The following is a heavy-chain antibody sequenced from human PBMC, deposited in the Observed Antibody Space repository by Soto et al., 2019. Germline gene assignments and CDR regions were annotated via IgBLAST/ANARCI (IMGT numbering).Heavy chain of an antibody. V-gene: IGHV2-5*02. CDR2: IYWDDDK. CDR1: VFSFSTSQVG. CDR3: AHRPGGYMSGWDNGYFDY. J-gene: IGHJ4*02. Sequence: QITLNESGPTLVKPTQPLTLTCTFSVFSFSTSQVGLGWIRQPPGKPQEWLALIYWDDDKRYSPSLRSRLTITKDTSKNQVVLTMTNMDPMDTATYYCAHRPGGYMSGWDNGYFDYWGRGALVTVSS. D-gene: IGHD6-19*01.